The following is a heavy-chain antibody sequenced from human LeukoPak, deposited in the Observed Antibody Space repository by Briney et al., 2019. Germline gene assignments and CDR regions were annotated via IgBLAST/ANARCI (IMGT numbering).Heavy chain of an antibody. J-gene: IGHJ5*02. D-gene: IGHD5-18*01. V-gene: IGHV3-23*01. CDR3: AKGLRGYSYGPYNWFDP. CDR2: ISGSGGST. Sequence: GGSLRLSCAASGFTFSSYAMSWVRRAPGKGLEWVSAISGSGGSTYYADSVKGRFTISRDNSKNTLYLQMNSLRAEDTAVYYCAKGLRGYSYGPYNWFDPWGQGTLVTVSS. CDR1: GFTFSSYA.